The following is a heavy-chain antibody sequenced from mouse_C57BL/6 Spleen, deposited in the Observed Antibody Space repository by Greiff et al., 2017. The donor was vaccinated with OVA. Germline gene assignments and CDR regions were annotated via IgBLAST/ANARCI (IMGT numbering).Heavy chain of an antibody. CDR1: GFTFSSYA. CDR3: ARDQDYGSLYYAMDY. CDR2: ISDGGSYT. J-gene: IGHJ4*01. Sequence: EVKLVESGGGLVKPGGSLKLFCAASGFTFSSYAMSWVRPTPEKRLEWVATISDGGSYTYYPDNVKGRFTISRDNAKNNLYLQMSHLKSEDTAMYYCARDQDYGSLYYAMDYWGQGTSVTVSS. V-gene: IGHV5-4*01. D-gene: IGHD1-1*01.